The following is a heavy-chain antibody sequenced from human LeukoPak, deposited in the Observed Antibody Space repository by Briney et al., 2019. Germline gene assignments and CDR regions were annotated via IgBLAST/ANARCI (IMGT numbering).Heavy chain of an antibody. Sequence: VASVKVSCKASGYSFTGYYMHWVRQAPGQGLEWMGWINPNSGDTKYEQKFQGRVTMTRDTSIRTVYMDLSRLRSDDTAVYYCATSPQDYGGNQALDYWGQGTRVTVSS. CDR3: ATSPQDYGGNQALDY. CDR2: INPNSGDT. D-gene: IGHD4-23*01. V-gene: IGHV1-2*02. CDR1: GYSFTGYY. J-gene: IGHJ4*02.